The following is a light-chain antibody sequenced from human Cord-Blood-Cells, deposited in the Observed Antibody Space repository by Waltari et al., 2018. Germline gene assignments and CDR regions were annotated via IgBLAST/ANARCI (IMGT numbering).Light chain of an antibody. J-gene: IGKJ1*01. V-gene: IGKV1-27*01. CDR1: QGISNY. Sequence: DIQMTPSPSSLCASVGHSVTITCRASQGISNYLAWYQQKPGKVPKLLIYAASTLQSGVPSRFSGSGSGTDFTLTISSLQPEDVATYYCQKYNSAPLPFGQGTKVEIK. CDR3: QKYNSAPLP. CDR2: AAS.